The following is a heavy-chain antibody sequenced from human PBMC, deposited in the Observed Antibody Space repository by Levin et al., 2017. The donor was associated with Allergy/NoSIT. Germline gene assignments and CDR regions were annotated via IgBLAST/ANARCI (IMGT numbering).Heavy chain of an antibody. CDR1: GFSFSRYA. CDR2: ISSNGGST. CDR3: VKGSLVATISFFDY. V-gene: IGHV3-64D*06. J-gene: IGHJ4*02. D-gene: IGHD5-12*01. Sequence: GGSLRLSCSASGFSFSRYAMHWVRQAPGKGLEYVSAISSNGGSTSYADSVKGKFTIARDNSEATLTLQMSSLRPDDTAVYNCVKGSLVATISFFDYWGEGTLVTVSS.